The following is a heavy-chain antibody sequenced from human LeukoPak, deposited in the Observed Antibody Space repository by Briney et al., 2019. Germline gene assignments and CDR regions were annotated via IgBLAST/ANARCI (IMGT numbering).Heavy chain of an antibody. D-gene: IGHD3-22*01. J-gene: IGHJ6*02. CDR1: GFTFSSYG. CDR2: ISYDGSNK. CDR3: AKGAHYYDSSGYQNYYYGMDV. V-gene: IGHV3-30*18. Sequence: GGSLRLSCEASGFTFSSYGMHWVRQAPGKGLEWVAVISYDGSNKYYADSVKGRFTISRDNSKNTLYLQMNSLRAEDTAVYYCAKGAHYYDSSGYQNYYYGMDVWGQGTTVTVSS.